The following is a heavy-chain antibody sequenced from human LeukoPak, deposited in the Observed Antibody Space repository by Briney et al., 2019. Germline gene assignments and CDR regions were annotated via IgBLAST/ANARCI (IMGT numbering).Heavy chain of an antibody. Sequence: PGGPLRLSCAASGLTFTSYPMIWVPQAPGKALEWLTSFSGSGGNTNYAASVQGRFTFSRYNSKITLYLQMNSLRAEDTAVYYCAKGGGLRAGASYRIDYWGQGTLVTVSS. CDR3: AKGGGLRAGASYRIDY. CDR2: FSGSGGNT. V-gene: IGHV3-23*01. J-gene: IGHJ4*02. D-gene: IGHD3-16*02. CDR1: GLTFTSYP.